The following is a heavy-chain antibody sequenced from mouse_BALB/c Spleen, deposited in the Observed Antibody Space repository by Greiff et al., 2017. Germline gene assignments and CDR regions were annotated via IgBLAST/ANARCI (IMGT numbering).Heavy chain of an antibody. Sequence: VESGGGLVKPGGSLKLSCAASGFTFSSYAMSWVRQTPEKRLEWVASISSGGSTYYPDSVKGRFTISRDNARNILYLQMSSLRSEDTAMYYCARGRYDYDEAWFAYWGQGTLVTVSA. CDR3: ARGRYDYDEAWFAY. J-gene: IGHJ3*01. D-gene: IGHD2-4*01. CDR2: ISSGGST. V-gene: IGHV5-6-5*01. CDR1: GFTFSSYA.